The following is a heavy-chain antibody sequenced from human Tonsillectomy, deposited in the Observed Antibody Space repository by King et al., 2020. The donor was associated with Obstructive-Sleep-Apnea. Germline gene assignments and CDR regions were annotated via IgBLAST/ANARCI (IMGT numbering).Heavy chain of an antibody. J-gene: IGHJ4*02. V-gene: IGHV3-7*01. CDR1: GFTFSSYW. Sequence: VQLVESGGGLVQPGGSLRLSGAASGFTFSSYWMSWVRQAPGKGLEWVANIKQDGSEKYYVDSVKGRFTISRDNAKNSLYLQMNSLRAEDTAVYYCARDLYYGSGSYDYWGQGTLVTVSS. CDR3: ARDLYYGSGSYDY. D-gene: IGHD3-10*01. CDR2: IKQDGSEK.